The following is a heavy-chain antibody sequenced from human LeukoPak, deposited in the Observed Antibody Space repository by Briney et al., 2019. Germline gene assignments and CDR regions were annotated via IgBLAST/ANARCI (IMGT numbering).Heavy chain of an antibody. J-gene: IGHJ4*02. CDR1: GFTVRDFW. CDR2: IKEDRTAD. V-gene: IGHV3-7*01. CDR3: VRGGWELDY. D-gene: IGHD4-23*01. Sequence: GGSLRLSCAASGFTVRDFWMAWVRQAPGKGLEWVAHIKEDRTADYYVDSVKGRFTISKDDGKNSLHLQMNSLRVEDTAVYYCVRGGWELDYWGQGTLVTVSS.